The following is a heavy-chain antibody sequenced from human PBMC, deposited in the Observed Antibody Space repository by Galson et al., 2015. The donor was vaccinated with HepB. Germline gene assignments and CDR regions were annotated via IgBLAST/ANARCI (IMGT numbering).Heavy chain of an antibody. J-gene: IGHJ4*02. Sequence: SLRLSCAASGFTFSNYWMSWVRQAPGKGLEWVANIKHDGREKYYVDSVKGRFTISRDDAKASLSLQMNSLRVEDTAVYYCARPPHWGKYYFDYWGQGALVTVSS. D-gene: IGHD3-16*01. CDR1: GFTFSNYW. CDR3: ARPPHWGKYYFDY. CDR2: IKHDGREK. V-gene: IGHV3-7*01.